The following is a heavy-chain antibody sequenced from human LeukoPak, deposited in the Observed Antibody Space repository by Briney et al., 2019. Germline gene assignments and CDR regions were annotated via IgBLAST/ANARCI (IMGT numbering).Heavy chain of an antibody. CDR1: GGSISFYY. D-gene: IGHD5-12*01. CDR3: ARLGGGYAFFEY. CDR2: IYYSGIT. Sequence: SETLSLTCTVSGGSISFYYWSWIRQPPGKGLEWIGNIYYSGITNYNPSLKSRVTISVDTSKNQFSLKLSSVTAADTALFYCARLGGGYAFFEYWGQGTLVTVSS. V-gene: IGHV4-59*01. J-gene: IGHJ4*02.